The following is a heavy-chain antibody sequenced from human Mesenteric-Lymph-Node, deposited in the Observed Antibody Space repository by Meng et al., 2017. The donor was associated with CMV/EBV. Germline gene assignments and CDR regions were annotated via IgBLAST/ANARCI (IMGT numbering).Heavy chain of an antibody. D-gene: IGHD4-11*01. J-gene: IGHJ4*02. Sequence: ITSAVSGGSISSSNGWSWVRQPPGKGVEWIGEIYHSGSTDYNPSLKSRVTISVDKSKNQFSLKLSSVTAADTAVYYCARAIYSKIDYWGQGTLVTVSS. CDR2: IYHSGST. CDR1: GGSISSSNG. CDR3: ARAIYSKIDY. V-gene: IGHV4-4*02.